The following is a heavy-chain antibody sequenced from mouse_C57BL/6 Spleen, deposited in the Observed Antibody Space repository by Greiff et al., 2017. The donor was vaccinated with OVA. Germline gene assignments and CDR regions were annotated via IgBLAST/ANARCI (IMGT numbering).Heavy chain of an antibody. J-gene: IGHJ3*01. CDR3: ARGTGTRRFAY. V-gene: IGHV1-61*01. CDR2: IYPSDSET. D-gene: IGHD4-1*01. Sequence: VQLQQPGAELVRPGSSVKLSCKASGYTFTSYWMDWVKQRPGQGLEWIGNIYPSDSETHYNQKFKDKATLTVDKSSSTAYMQLSSLTSEDSAVYYCARGTGTRRFAYWGQGTLVTVSA. CDR1: GYTFTSYW.